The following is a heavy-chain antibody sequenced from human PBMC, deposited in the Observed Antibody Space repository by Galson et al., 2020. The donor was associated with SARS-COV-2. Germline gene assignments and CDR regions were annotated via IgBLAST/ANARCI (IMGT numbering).Heavy chain of an antibody. D-gene: IGHD1-26*01. Sequence: GGSLRLSCAASGFTFRNYWMDWVRQVPGQGLVWVSHITSDGGSTNYADSVKGRFTISRDNAKNTLHLQMNSLRAEDTAVYYCVRDFQEPFSGMCRGWFDPWGQGVRGTVSS. CDR2: ITSDGGST. CDR3: VRDFQEPFSGMCRGWFDP. J-gene: IGHJ5*02. CDR1: GFTFRNYW. V-gene: IGHV3-74*01.